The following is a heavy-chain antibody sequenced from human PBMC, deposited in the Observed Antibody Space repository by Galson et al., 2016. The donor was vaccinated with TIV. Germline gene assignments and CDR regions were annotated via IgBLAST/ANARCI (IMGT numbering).Heavy chain of an antibody. CDR1: GYTFSYWG. V-gene: IGHV1-18*01. D-gene: IGHD3-9*01. CDR3: ARDHPPNEGAVAGYYPFNYYALDL. J-gene: IGHJ6*02. Sequence: SVKVSCKASGYTFSYWGISWVRLAPGQGLEWLGWISAHNGATRFAQDVQGRVTLTTDTSTSTAYLELRSLTFDDTAIYYCARDHPPNEGAVAGYYPFNYYALDLWGQGTTVTVPS. CDR2: ISAHNGAT.